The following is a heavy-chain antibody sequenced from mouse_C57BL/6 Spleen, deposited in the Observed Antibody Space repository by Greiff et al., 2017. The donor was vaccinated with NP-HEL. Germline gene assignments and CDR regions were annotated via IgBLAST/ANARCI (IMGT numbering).Heavy chain of an antibody. V-gene: IGHV1-61*01. CDR1: GYTFTSYW. CDR2: IYPSDSET. CDR3: ARNSDAMDY. Sequence: VQLQQPGAELVRPGSSVKLSCKASGYTFTSYWMDWVKQRPGQGLEWIGNIYPSDSETHYNQKFKDKATLTVDKSSSTAYMQLSSLTSEDSAVYYCARNSDAMDYWGQGTSVTVSS. J-gene: IGHJ4*01.